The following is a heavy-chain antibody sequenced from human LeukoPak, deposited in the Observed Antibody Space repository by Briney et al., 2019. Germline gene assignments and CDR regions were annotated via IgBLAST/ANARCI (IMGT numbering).Heavy chain of an antibody. V-gene: IGHV3-21*04. CDR2: ISSSSSYI. Sequence: GGSLRLSCAASGFTFSSYSMNWVRQAPGKGLEWVSSISSSSSYIYYADSVKGRFTISRDNSKNTLYLQMNSLRAEDTAVYYCAKGLYGSGSVDYWGQGTLVTVSS. D-gene: IGHD3-10*01. J-gene: IGHJ4*02. CDR3: AKGLYGSGSVDY. CDR1: GFTFSSYS.